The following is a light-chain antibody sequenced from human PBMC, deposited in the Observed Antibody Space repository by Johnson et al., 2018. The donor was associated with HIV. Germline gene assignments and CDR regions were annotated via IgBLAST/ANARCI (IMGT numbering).Light chain of an antibody. J-gene: IGLJ1*01. CDR2: DNN. Sequence: SVLTQPPSVSAAPGQKVTISCSGSSSNIGNNYVSWYQQLPGTAPKLLIYDNNKLPSGIPDRFSGSKSGTSATLGITGLQTGDEADYYCGTWDSSLSASYVFGTGTKVTVL. V-gene: IGLV1-51*01. CDR3: GTWDSSLSASYV. CDR1: SSNIGNNY.